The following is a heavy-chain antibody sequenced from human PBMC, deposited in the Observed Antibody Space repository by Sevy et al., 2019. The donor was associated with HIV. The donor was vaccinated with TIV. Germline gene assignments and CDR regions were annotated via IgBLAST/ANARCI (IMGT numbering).Heavy chain of an antibody. CDR1: GFTFTNFP. D-gene: IGHD3-9*01. V-gene: IGHV3-30-3*01. J-gene: IGHJ4*02. Sequence: GGSLRLSCAASGFTFTNFPMHWVRQAPGRGLEWVAIISFNGNHEFYADSVKGRFTISRDNSKITLYLQMNSLRREDTDVYYGVRTAGLTGSYEYWGQGTQVTVSS. CDR2: ISFNGNHE. CDR3: VRTAGLTGSYEY.